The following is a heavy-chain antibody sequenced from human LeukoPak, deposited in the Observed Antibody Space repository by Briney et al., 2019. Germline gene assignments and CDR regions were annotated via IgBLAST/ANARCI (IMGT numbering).Heavy chain of an antibody. CDR1: GYTFTSYG. J-gene: IGHJ5*02. D-gene: IGHD3-3*01. CDR2: ISAYNGNT. Sequence: ASVKVSCKASGYTFTSYGISWVRQAPGQGLEWMGWISAYNGNTNYAQKLQGRVTMTTDTSTSTAYMELRSLRSDDTAAYYCARDPHRITIFGVVSNWFDPWGQGTLVTVSS. CDR3: ARDPHRITIFGVVSNWFDP. V-gene: IGHV1-18*01.